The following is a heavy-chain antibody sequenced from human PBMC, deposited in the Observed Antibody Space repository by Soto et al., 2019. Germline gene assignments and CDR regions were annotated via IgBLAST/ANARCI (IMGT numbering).Heavy chain of an antibody. J-gene: IGHJ6*02. V-gene: IGHV3-53*01. D-gene: IGHD2-15*01. CDR1: GFTVSSNY. Sequence: EVQLVESGGGLIQPGGSLRLSCAASGFTVSSNYMSWVRQAPGKGLEWVSVIYSGGSTYYADSVKGRFTISRDNSKNTLYLQRNSLRAEDTAVYYCARVNGYCSGGSCYSAWDYYYYGMDVWGQGTTVTVSS. CDR3: ARVNGYCSGGSCYSAWDYYYYGMDV. CDR2: IYSGGST.